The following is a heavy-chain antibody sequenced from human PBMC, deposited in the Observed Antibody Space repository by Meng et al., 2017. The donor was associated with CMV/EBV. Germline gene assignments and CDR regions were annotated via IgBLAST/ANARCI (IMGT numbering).Heavy chain of an antibody. CDR2: IDWDDDK. Sequence: SGPTLVKPTQTLTLTCTFSGFSLSTSGMSVSWVRQPPGKALEWLALIDWDDDKYYSTSLKTRLTISKDTSKNQVVLTMTNMDPVDTATYYCARMRITGTTSGYYYYYGMDVWGQGTTVTVSS. V-gene: IGHV2-70*20. J-gene: IGHJ6*02. CDR3: ARMRITGTTSGYYYYYGMDV. CDR1: GFSLSTSGMS. D-gene: IGHD1-7*01.